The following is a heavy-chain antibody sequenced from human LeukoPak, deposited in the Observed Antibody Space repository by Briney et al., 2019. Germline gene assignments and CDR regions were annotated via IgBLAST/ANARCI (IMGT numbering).Heavy chain of an antibody. Sequence: GASVKVSCKASGYTFTGYYMHWVRQAPGQGLEWMGWINPNSGGTNYAQKFQGWVTMTRDTSISTAYMELSRLRSDDTAVYYCARDQNRGITMVRGVPPYYYYGMDVWGQGTTVTVSS. CDR2: INPNSGGT. V-gene: IGHV1-2*04. CDR3: ARDQNRGITMVRGVPPYYYYGMDV. CDR1: GYTFTGYY. D-gene: IGHD3-10*01. J-gene: IGHJ6*02.